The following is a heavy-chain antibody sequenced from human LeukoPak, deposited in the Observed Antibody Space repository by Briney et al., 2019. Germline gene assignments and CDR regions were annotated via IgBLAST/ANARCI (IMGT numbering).Heavy chain of an antibody. Sequence: GGSLRLSCAASGFTFSSYAMHWVRQAPGKGLEWVAVISYDGSNKYYADSVKGRFTISRDNSKNTLYLQMNSLRAEDTAVYYCARAKKVLPAYYFDYWGQGTLVTVSS. V-gene: IGHV3-30-3*01. J-gene: IGHJ4*02. CDR1: GFTFSSYA. D-gene: IGHD2-15*01. CDR2: ISYDGSNK. CDR3: ARAKKVLPAYYFDY.